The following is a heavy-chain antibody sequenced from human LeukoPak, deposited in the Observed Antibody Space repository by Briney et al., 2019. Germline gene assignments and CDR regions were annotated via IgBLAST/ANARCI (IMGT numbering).Heavy chain of an antibody. CDR3: ARDPLGYCSGGSCYSDY. D-gene: IGHD2-15*01. CDR1: GGSISSYY. J-gene: IGHJ4*02. V-gene: IGHV4-4*07. Sequence: SETLSLTCTVSGGSISSYYWSWIRQPAGKGLEWIGRIYTSGSTNYNPSLKSRVTMSVDTSNNQFSLKLSSVTAADTAVYYCARDPLGYCSGGSCYSDYWGQGTLVTVSS. CDR2: IYTSGST.